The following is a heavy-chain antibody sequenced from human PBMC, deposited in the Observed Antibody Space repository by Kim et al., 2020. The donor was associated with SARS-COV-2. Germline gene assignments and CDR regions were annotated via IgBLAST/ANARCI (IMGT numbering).Heavy chain of an antibody. V-gene: IGHV1-18*01. CDR1: GYTFTSYG. D-gene: IGHD3-9*01. Sequence: ASVKVSCKASGYTFTSYGISWVRQAPGQGLEWMGWISAYNGNTNYAQKLQGRVTMTTDTSTSTAYMELRSLRSDDTAVYYCARGYDILTGYPFAAFDIWGQGTMVTVSS. J-gene: IGHJ3*02. CDR2: ISAYNGNT. CDR3: ARGYDILTGYPFAAFDI.